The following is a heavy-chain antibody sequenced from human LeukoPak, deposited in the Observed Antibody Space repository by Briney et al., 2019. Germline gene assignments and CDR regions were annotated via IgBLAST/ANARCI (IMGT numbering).Heavy chain of an antibody. V-gene: IGHV3-23*01. CDR2: ISGSGGST. D-gene: IGHD7-27*01. J-gene: IGHJ6*02. CDR1: GFTFSSYA. CDR3: AKAVGSGDYYGMDV. Sequence: GGSLRLSCAASGFTFSSYAMSWVRQAPGKGLEWVSAISGSGGSTYYAYSVKGRFTISRDNSKNTLYLQMNSLRAEDTAVYYCAKAVGSGDYYGMDVWGQGTTVTVSS.